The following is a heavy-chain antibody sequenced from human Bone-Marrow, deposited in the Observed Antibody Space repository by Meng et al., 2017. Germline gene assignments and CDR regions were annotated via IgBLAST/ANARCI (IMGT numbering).Heavy chain of an antibody. V-gene: IGHV1-69*13. Sequence: SVKVSCKASGDTFSSYAISWVRQAPGQGLEWMGGIIPIFGSPNYAQKFQGRVTITADESTSTAYMELSSLRSEDTDIYYCARDLHFYDTSGPLNWFDPWGQGTLVTGSS. CDR2: IIPIFGSP. D-gene: IGHD3-22*01. CDR1: GDTFSSYA. J-gene: IGHJ5*02. CDR3: ARDLHFYDTSGPLNWFDP.